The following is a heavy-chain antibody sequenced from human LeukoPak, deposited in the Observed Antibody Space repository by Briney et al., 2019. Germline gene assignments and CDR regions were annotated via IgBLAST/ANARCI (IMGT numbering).Heavy chain of an antibody. CDR1: GGSISSYY. D-gene: IGHD6-19*01. CDR3: ARDRYSGVAGNNWFDP. CDR2: IYTSGST. Sequence: PSETLSLTCTVSGGSISSYYWSWIRQPAGKGLEWIGRIYTSGSTNYNPSLKSRVTMSVDTSKNQFSLKLSSVTAADTAVYYCARDRYSGVAGNNWFDPWGQGTLVTVSS. J-gene: IGHJ5*02. V-gene: IGHV4-4*07.